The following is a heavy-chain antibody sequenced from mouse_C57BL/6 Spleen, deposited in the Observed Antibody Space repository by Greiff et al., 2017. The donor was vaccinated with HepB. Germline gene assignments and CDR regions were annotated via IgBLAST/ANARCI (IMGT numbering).Heavy chain of an antibody. CDR2: IDPETGGT. Sequence: VQLQQSGAELVRPGASVTLSCKASGYTFTDYEMHWVKQTPVQGLEWIGAIDPETGGTAYNQKFKGKAILTSDKSSSTAYMELRSLTSEDSAVYYCTPYGNLFDYWGQGTTLTVSS. J-gene: IGHJ2*01. CDR1: GYTFTDYE. CDR3: TPYGNLFDY. D-gene: IGHD2-1*01. V-gene: IGHV1-15*01.